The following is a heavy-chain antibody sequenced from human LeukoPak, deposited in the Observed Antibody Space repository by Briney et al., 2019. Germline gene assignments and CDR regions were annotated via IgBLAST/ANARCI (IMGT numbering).Heavy chain of an antibody. CDR1: GYTFSNYW. D-gene: IGHD3-22*01. J-gene: IGHJ4*02. CDR3: ARRAYDSSSSYFDY. Sequence: GGSLQISCKGSGYTFSNYWIGWVRQLPGKGLEWMGIIYPGDSDTRNSPSFQGQVTISADKSISTAYLQWSSLKASDTAMYYCARRAYDSSSSYFDYWGQGTLVTVSS. V-gene: IGHV5-51*01. CDR2: IYPGDSDT.